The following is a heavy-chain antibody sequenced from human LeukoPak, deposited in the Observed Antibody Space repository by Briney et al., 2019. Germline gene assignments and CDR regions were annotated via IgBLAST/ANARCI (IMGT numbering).Heavy chain of an antibody. Sequence: ASVKVSCKASGYTFTSYAMHWVRQAPGQRLEWMGWINAGNGNTKYSQKFQGRVTITRDTSASTAYMELSSLRSEDTAVYYCARLLGTDYYYGMDVWGQGTRVTVSS. J-gene: IGHJ6*02. V-gene: IGHV1-3*01. D-gene: IGHD1-1*01. CDR3: ARLLGTDYYYGMDV. CDR1: GYTFTSYA. CDR2: INAGNGNT.